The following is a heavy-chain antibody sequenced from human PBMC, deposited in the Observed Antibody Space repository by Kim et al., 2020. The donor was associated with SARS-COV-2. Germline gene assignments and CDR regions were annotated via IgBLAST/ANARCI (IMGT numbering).Heavy chain of an antibody. D-gene: IGHD1-7*01. V-gene: IGHV3-23*01. CDR2: ISGSGGST. J-gene: IGHJ6*03. Sequence: GGSLRLSCAASGFTFSSYAMSWVRQAPGKGLEWVSAISGSGGSTYYADSVKGRFTISRDNSKNTLYLQMNSLRADDTAVYYCAKDGGLELYYYYYYMDVWGKGTTVTVSS. CDR1: GFTFSSYA. CDR3: AKDGGLELYYYYYYMDV.